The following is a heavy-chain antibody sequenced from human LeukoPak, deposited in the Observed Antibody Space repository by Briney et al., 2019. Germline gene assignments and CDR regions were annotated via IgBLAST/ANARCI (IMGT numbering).Heavy chain of an antibody. Sequence: PGGSLRLSCAASGFTFSNYAMTWVRQAPGKGLEWVSIISTSGSDTFYADSVKGRFTISRDNFKNILSLQMNRLRVEDTAVYYCARQLDTSFGYWGQGTLVTVSS. V-gene: IGHV3-23*01. D-gene: IGHD5-18*01. CDR1: GFTFSNYA. CDR2: ISTSGSDT. J-gene: IGHJ4*02. CDR3: ARQLDTSFGY.